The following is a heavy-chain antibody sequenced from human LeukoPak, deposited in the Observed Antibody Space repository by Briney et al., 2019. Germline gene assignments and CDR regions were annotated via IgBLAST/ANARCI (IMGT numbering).Heavy chain of an antibody. CDR1: GFTFSNFA. Sequence: GGSLRLSCVASGFTFSNFAMSWVRQAPGKGLEWVSIISNSGTITSYADSVKGRFTISRDNSKNTVNLQMNSLRAEDTALYYCTTESFHYWGQGSLVAVSS. CDR3: TTESFHY. J-gene: IGHJ4*02. V-gene: IGHV3-23*01. CDR2: ISNSGTIT. D-gene: IGHD3-10*01.